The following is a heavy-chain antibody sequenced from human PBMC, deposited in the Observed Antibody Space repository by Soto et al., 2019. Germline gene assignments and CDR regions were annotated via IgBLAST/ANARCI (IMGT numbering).Heavy chain of an antibody. CDR3: ARRGTYYLDS. J-gene: IGHJ4*02. Sequence: SETLSLTCPVSGASISDFYWSWIRQSAGNRLEWIGRIYTRGSTDYHPSLKSRATISIDTSKNQVSLGLTSVTAADTAVYYCARRGTYYLDSWGQGTLVTVSS. D-gene: IGHD1-26*01. CDR2: IYTRGST. CDR1: GASISDFY. V-gene: IGHV4-4*07.